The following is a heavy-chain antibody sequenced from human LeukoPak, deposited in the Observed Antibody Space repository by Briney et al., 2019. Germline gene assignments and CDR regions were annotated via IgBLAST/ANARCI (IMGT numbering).Heavy chain of an antibody. CDR2: IYDGGNT. CDR3: ARDSSGYYGFFDY. D-gene: IGHD3-22*01. Sequence: SETLSLTCTVSGASISSYYWSWIRHPPGKGLEWIGNIYDGGNTKYHPSLNRRVTISVDTSKNQFYLKLSAVTAADTAVYCCARDSSGYYGFFDYWGRGTLVTVSS. J-gene: IGHJ4*02. V-gene: IGHV4-59*01. CDR1: GASISSYY.